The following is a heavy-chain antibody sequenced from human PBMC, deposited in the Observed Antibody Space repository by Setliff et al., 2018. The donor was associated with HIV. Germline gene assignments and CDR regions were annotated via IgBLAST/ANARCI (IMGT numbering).Heavy chain of an antibody. Sequence: PSQTLSLTCAISGDSVLSSRAAWNWIRQSPSGGLEWLGRIYYRPKWYSEYAVSVKSRLTIKPDTLENRFSLQLSSVTPEDTAVYFCARDCDPSRYYYLSLFDFWGQGTPVTVSS. V-gene: IGHV6-1*01. J-gene: IGHJ4*02. D-gene: IGHD3-22*01. CDR2: IYYRPKWYS. CDR3: ARDCDPSRYYYLSLFDF. CDR1: GDSVLSSRAA.